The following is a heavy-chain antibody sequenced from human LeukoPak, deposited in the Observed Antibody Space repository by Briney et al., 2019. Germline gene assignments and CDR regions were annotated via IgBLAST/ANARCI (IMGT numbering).Heavy chain of an antibody. D-gene: IGHD1-26*01. J-gene: IGHJ6*03. CDR2: ITSSSTYT. CDR3: ARDPYSGDYGPYYYYYMDV. V-gene: IGHV3-21*01. CDR1: GFTFSIYN. Sequence: GGSLRLSCAASGFTFSIYNMNWVRQAPGKALEWVSSITSSSTYTYYADSVKGRYTISRDNAKNSLYLQMNSLRAEDTAVYYCARDPYSGDYGPYYYYYMDVWGKGTTVTISS.